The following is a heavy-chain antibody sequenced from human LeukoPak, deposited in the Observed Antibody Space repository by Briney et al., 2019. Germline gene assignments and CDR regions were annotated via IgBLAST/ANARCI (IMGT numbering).Heavy chain of an antibody. CDR2: INHSGST. Sequence: SVTLSLTCAVYGGSFSGYYWSWIRQPPGKGLEWIGEINHSGSTNYNPSLKSRVTISVDTSKNQFSLKLSSVTAADTAVYYRARGAGRGIWGNWFDPWGQGTLVTVSS. CDR3: ARGAGRGIWGNWFDP. D-gene: IGHD7-27*01. V-gene: IGHV4-34*01. CDR1: GGSFSGYY. J-gene: IGHJ5*02.